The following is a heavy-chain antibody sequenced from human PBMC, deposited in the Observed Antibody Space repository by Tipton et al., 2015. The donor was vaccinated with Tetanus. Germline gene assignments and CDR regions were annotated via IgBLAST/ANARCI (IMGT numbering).Heavy chain of an antibody. CDR3: ARIGWPQQNKPAFDI. CDR1: GDFITSTSYY. V-gene: IGHV4-61*05. CDR2: VHYSGRT. J-gene: IGHJ3*02. D-gene: IGHD6-19*01. Sequence: TLSLTCTVSGDFITSTSYYWGWIRQPPGRGLEWIGFVHYSGRTNYSPSLRSRVSLSVDTSKNQFSLNLSSVTAADTAVYYCARIGWPQQNKPAFDIWGQGTVVTVSS.